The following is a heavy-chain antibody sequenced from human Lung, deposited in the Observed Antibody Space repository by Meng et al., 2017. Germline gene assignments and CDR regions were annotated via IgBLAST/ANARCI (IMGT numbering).Heavy chain of an antibody. CDR3: ARPKQANWYFDL. CDR1: GGSFSGYY. J-gene: IGHJ2*01. CDR2: INHSGST. Sequence: QAQLQQWGAGLLKPSETLSLTCAVYGGSFSGYYWSWIRQPPGKGLEWIGEINHSGSTNYNPSLKSRVTISVDTSKNQFSLKLNSVTAADTAVYYCARPKQANWYFDLWGRGTLVTVSS. D-gene: IGHD1/OR15-1a*01. V-gene: IGHV4-34*01.